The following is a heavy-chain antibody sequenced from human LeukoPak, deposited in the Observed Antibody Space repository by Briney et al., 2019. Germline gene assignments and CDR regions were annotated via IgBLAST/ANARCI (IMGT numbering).Heavy chain of an antibody. CDR3: ARDRRGEVRGVIKGSYFDY. CDR1: GFTFSSYS. V-gene: IGHV3-21*01. Sequence: PGGSLRLSCAASGFTFSSYSMNWVRQAPGKGLEWVSSISSSSSYIYYADSVKGRFTISRDNAKNSLYLQMNSLRAEDTAVYYCARDRRGEVRGVIKGSYFDYWGQGTLVTVSS. D-gene: IGHD3-10*01. J-gene: IGHJ4*02. CDR2: ISSSSSYI.